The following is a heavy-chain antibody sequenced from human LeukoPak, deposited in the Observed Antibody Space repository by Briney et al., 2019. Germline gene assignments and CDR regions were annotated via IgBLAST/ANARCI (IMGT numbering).Heavy chain of an antibody. CDR2: ISAYNGNT. V-gene: IGHV1-18*01. CDR1: GYTFTSYG. D-gene: IGHD3-9*01. CDR3: ARLGLQNYDILTGYPGGPDY. J-gene: IGHJ4*02. Sequence: ASVKVSCKASGYTFTSYGISWVRQAPGQGLEWMGWISAYNGNTNYAQKLQGRVTMTTDTSTSTAYMELGSLRSDDTAVYYCARLGLQNYDILTGYPGGPDYWGQGTLVTVSS.